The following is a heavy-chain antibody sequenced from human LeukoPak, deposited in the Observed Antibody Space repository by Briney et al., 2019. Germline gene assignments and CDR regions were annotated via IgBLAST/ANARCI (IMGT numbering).Heavy chain of an antibody. V-gene: IGHV3-23*01. CDR1: GFTFSSYA. CDR3: ANLPTVTHYYYYYYMDV. Sequence: GGSLRLSCAASGFTFSSYAMSWVRQAPGKGLEWVSAISGSGGSTYYADSVKGRFTISRDNSKNTLYLQMNSLRAEDTAVYYCANLPTVTHYYYYYYMDVWGKGTTVTVSS. D-gene: IGHD4-17*01. J-gene: IGHJ6*03. CDR2: ISGSGGST.